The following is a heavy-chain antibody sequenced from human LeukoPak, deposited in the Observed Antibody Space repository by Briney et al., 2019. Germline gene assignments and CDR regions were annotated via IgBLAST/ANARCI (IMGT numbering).Heavy chain of an antibody. CDR2: IKSDGAGT. Sequence: GGSLRLSCAASGFSFSSFWMHWVRQAPGKGLVWVSGIKSDGAGTSYVDSVKGRFTISRDNAKNTLDLQMNSLRAEDTALYYCAKGGPYYDFWSGYEGYMDVWGKGTTVTVSS. V-gene: IGHV3-74*01. CDR3: AKGGPYYDFWSGYEGYMDV. J-gene: IGHJ6*03. CDR1: GFSFSSFW. D-gene: IGHD3-3*01.